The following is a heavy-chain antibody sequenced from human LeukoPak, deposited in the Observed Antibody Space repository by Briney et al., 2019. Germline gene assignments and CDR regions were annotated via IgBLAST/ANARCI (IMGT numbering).Heavy chain of an antibody. V-gene: IGHV4-30-4*01. CDR2: IYYSGST. CDR1: GGSISSGDYY. Sequence: SETLSLTCTVSGGSISSGDYYWSWIRQPPGKGLEWIGYIYYSGSTYYNPSLKSRVTISVDTSKNQFSLKLSSVTAADTAVYYCATGSPRYCSSTSCYNPPDYWGQGTLVTVSS. CDR3: ATGSPRYCSSTSCYNPPDY. J-gene: IGHJ4*02. D-gene: IGHD2-2*01.